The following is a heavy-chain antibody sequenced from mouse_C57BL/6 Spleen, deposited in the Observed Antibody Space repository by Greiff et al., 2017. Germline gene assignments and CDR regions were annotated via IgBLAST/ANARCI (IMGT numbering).Heavy chain of an antibody. Sequence: EVQLQQSGAELVRPGASVKLSCTASGFNIKDDYMHWVKQRPEQGLEWIGWIDPENGDTEYASKFQGKATITADTSSNTAYLQLSSLTSEDTAVYYCTSLWLRREGYAMDYWGQGTSVTVSS. D-gene: IGHD2-2*01. V-gene: IGHV14-4*01. CDR1: GFNIKDDY. CDR3: TSLWLRREGYAMDY. J-gene: IGHJ4*01. CDR2: IDPENGDT.